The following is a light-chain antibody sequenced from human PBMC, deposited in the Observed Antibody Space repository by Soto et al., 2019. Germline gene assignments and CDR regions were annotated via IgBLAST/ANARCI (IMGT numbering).Light chain of an antibody. Sequence: EIVMTQSPATLSVSPGERATLSCRASQSVSSNLAWYQQKPGQAPRLLIYGASTRATGIPARFSGSGSGTEFTLTISSQQSEYFAVYYCQQYNNWPPWTFGQGTKVEI. J-gene: IGKJ1*01. CDR1: QSVSSN. CDR2: GAS. CDR3: QQYNNWPPWT. V-gene: IGKV3-15*01.